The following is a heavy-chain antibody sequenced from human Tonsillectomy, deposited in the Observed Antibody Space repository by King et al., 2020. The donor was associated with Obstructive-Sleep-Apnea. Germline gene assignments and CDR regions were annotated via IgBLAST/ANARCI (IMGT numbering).Heavy chain of an antibody. CDR1: GYSFTSYW. D-gene: IGHD5-12*01. J-gene: IGHJ6*02. V-gene: IGHV5-10-1*03. CDR3: ARQGGYSVYYSMDV. Sequence: VQLVESGAEVKKPGESLRISCKGSGYSFTSYWITWVRQMPGKGLEWMGRIDPSDSYTNYSPSFQGHVTISADKSTSTAYLQWSSPKASDTAMYYCARQGGYSVYYSMDVWGQGTTVTVSS. CDR2: IDPSDSYT.